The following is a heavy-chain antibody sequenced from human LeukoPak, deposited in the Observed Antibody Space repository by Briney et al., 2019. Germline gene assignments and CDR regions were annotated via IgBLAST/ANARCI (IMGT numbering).Heavy chain of an antibody. CDR3: ASSTSYYYDSSGYFEY. J-gene: IGHJ4*02. V-gene: IGHV4-39*01. CDR1: GGFIGSSSFY. CDR2: LAYSGNT. D-gene: IGHD3-22*01. Sequence: SETLSLTCTVSGGFIGSSSFYWAWIRQPPGKGLEWIGSLAYSGNTYYKSSLKNRVTLSVDASKNQFSLNLTSVTAADTALFYCASSTSYYYDSSGYFEYWGQGILVTVSS.